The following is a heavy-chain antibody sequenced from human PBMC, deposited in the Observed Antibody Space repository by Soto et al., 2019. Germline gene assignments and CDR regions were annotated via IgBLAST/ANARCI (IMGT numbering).Heavy chain of an antibody. CDR2: ISYDGSNK. J-gene: IGHJ6*02. V-gene: IGHV3-30*03. D-gene: IGHD2-21*02. CDR3: VRGDPYYGMDV. CDR1: GFSSSNYF. Sequence: QVQLVESXXGXXXXXXXLXLSCVASGFSSSNYFKHWVRQAPGKGQEWVAAISYDGSNKHYLDAVKGRFTISRDNSKNTLYLQMNSLRGEDTAVYSCVRGDPYYGMDVWGQGTTVTVSS.